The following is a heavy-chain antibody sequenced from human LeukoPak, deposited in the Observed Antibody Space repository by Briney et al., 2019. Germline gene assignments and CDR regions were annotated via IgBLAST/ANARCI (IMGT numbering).Heavy chain of an antibody. D-gene: IGHD5-18*01. Sequence: GGSLRLSCAASRFTSSSYYMSWVRQAPGKGLEWVSSISSSSSYIYYADSVKGRFTISRDNAKNSLYLQMNSLRAEDTAVYYCARTQLSDTAMSYFDYWGRGTLVTVSS. CDR2: ISSSSSYI. CDR3: ARTQLSDTAMSYFDY. CDR1: RFTSSSYY. J-gene: IGHJ4*02. V-gene: IGHV3-21*01.